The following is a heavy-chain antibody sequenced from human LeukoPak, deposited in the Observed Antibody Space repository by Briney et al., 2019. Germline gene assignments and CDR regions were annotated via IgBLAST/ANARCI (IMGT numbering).Heavy chain of an antibody. CDR2: ISGSGGDT. CDR3: AREVGAAFDY. CDR1: GFTFSNYG. J-gene: IGHJ4*02. V-gene: IGHV3-23*01. Sequence: GGSLRLSCAASGFTFSNYGMTWVRQGPGQGLEWVSGISGSGGDTYSADSVKGRFTISRDNSKNTLYLQMNSLRAEDTAVYYCAREVGAAFDYWGQGTLVTVSS. D-gene: IGHD1-26*01.